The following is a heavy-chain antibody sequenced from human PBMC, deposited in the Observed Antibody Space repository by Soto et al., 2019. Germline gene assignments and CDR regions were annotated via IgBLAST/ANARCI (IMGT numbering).Heavy chain of an antibody. V-gene: IGHV3-30-3*01. CDR3: ARDSPQIYYDFWSGYRVGYYYGMDV. CDR2: ISYDGSNK. Sequence: GGSLRLSCAASGFTFSSYAMHWVRQAPGKGLEWVAVISYDGSNKYYADSVKGRFTISRDNSKNTMYLQMNSLRAEDTGVYYCARDSPQIYYDFWSGYRVGYYYGMDVWGQGTTVTVSS. D-gene: IGHD3-3*01. CDR1: GFTFSSYA. J-gene: IGHJ6*02.